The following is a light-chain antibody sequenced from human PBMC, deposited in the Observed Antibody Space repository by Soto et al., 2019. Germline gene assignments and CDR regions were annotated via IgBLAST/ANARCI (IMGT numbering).Light chain of an antibody. V-gene: IGLV2-11*01. Sequence: QSVLTQPRSVSGSPGQSVTISCTGGYNYVSWYQQHPGKAPKLMIYDVSKRPSGVPDRFSGSKSGNTASLTISGLKAEDDADYFCCSYTGSYTDVVFGGGTKLTVL. J-gene: IGLJ2*01. CDR3: CSYTGSYTDVV. CDR1: GYNY. CDR2: DVS.